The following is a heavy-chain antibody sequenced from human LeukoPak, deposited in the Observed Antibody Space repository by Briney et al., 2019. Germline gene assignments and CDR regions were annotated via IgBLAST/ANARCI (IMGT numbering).Heavy chain of an antibody. Sequence: SETLSLSCNVFGDSVSSNHWNWIRQPPGKGLEWIGTFYSDGSTTYNPSLKSRLTISVNTSKNQFSLKLTSVTAADTAVYYCARSLSGLDSGDRWGQGTLVTVSS. CDR2: FYSDGST. J-gene: IGHJ5*02. V-gene: IGHV4-59*02. D-gene: IGHD5-12*01. CDR3: ARSLSGLDSGDR. CDR1: GDSVSSNH.